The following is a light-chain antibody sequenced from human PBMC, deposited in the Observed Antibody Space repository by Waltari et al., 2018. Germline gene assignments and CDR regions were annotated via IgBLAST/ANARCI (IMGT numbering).Light chain of an antibody. CDR1: SSNVGGYTL. CDR2: DVN. CDR3: CSYAGDSTLI. J-gene: IGLJ2*01. Sequence: QSALTQPASVSGSPGQSITISCPGPSSNVGGYTLVPWYQQHPGKAPQLIIYDVNKRPSGISHRFSGSKSGNTASLTISGLQADDESDYYCCSYAGDSTLIFGGGTKLTVL. V-gene: IGLV2-23*02.